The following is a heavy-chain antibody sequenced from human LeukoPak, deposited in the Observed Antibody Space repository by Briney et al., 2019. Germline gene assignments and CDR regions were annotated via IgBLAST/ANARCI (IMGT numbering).Heavy chain of an antibody. D-gene: IGHD3-22*01. Sequence: SVKVSCKASGGTFSSYAISWVRQAPGQGLEWMGRIIPIFGTANYAQKFQGRVTITTDESTSTAYMELSSLRSEDTAVYYCARGQKAYYYDSSGYYLDYWGQGTLVTVPS. CDR2: IIPIFGTA. CDR1: GGTFSSYA. CDR3: ARGQKAYYYDSSGYYLDY. J-gene: IGHJ4*02. V-gene: IGHV1-69*05.